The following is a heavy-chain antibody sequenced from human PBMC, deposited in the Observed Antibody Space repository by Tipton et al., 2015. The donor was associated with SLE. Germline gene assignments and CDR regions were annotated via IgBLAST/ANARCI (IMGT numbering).Heavy chain of an antibody. Sequence: SLRLSCAASGFTFSSYGMHWVRQAPGKGLEWVAFIRYDGSNKYYADSVKGRFTISRDNAKNSLYLQMNSLRAEDTAVYYCARGERFGELNVGDYWGQGTLVTVSS. CDR2: IRYDGSNK. D-gene: IGHD3-10*01. J-gene: IGHJ4*02. CDR3: ARGERFGELNVGDY. V-gene: IGHV3-30*02. CDR1: GFTFSSYG.